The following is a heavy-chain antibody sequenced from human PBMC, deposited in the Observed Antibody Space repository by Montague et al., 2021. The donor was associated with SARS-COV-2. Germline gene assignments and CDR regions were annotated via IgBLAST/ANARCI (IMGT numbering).Heavy chain of an antibody. Sequence: SETLSLTCTVSGDSIDSGDWWSWVRQAPGRGLEFIGEIHHSGGTNYNPSLRSRVTMSVDKSKNQFSLSLSSVTAADTAVYYCARVPLVGPTAGTSDYWGLGTPVAVSS. J-gene: IGHJ4*02. CDR2: IHHSGGT. CDR1: GDSIDSGDW. CDR3: ARVPLVGPTAGTSDY. D-gene: IGHD1-1*01. V-gene: IGHV4-4*02.